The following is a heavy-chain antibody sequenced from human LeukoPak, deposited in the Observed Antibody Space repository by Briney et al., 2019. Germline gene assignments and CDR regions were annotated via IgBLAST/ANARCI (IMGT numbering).Heavy chain of an antibody. D-gene: IGHD3-3*01. Sequence: PGGSLRLSCAASGFTFSDCYMSWIRQAPGKGLEWVSYISSSGSTIYYADSVKGRFAISRDNAKNSLYLQMNSLRAEDTAVYYCARVGTYYDFWSGYYTNWGQGTLVTVSS. CDR3: ARVGTYYDFWSGYYTN. CDR1: GFTFSDCY. CDR2: ISSSGSTI. J-gene: IGHJ4*02. V-gene: IGHV3-11*01.